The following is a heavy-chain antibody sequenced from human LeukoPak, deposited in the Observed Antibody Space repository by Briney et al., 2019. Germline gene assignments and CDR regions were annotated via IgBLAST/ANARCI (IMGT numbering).Heavy chain of an antibody. CDR3: ARGYCSRTTCYFDY. CDR1: GGSISSFY. Sequence: PSETLSLTCTVSGGSISSFYWSWIRQPPGKGPEWIGFIHYSGSTNYNPSLKSRVAISVDTSKDQFSLKLSSVTAADTAVYFCARGYCSRTTCYFDYWGQGSLVTVSS. V-gene: IGHV4-59*01. CDR2: IHYSGST. D-gene: IGHD2-2*01. J-gene: IGHJ4*02.